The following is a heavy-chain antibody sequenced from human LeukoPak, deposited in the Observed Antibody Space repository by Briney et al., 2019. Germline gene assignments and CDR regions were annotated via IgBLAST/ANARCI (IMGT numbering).Heavy chain of an antibody. CDR2: TYYRSKWYN. CDR3: ARCAWATQLYHFDY. CDR1: GESVSSNSAT. D-gene: IGHD2-15*01. Sequence: SQTLSLTCAVSGESVSSNSATWNWIRQSPSRGLEWLGRTYYRSKWYNDYAESVKSRITINPDTSKNQFSLQLNSVTPEDTAVYYCARCAWATQLYHFDYWGQGTLVTVSS. V-gene: IGHV6-1*01. J-gene: IGHJ4*02.